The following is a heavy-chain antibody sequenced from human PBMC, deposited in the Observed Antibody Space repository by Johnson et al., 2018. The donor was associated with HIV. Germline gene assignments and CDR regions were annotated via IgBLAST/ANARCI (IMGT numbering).Heavy chain of an antibody. CDR2: ISGNGGST. J-gene: IGHJ3*02. V-gene: IGHV3-64*01. Sequence: VQLVESGGGVVQPGRSLRLSCAASGFTFSSYWMHWVRQAPGKGLEYVSAISGNGGSTYYANSVKGRFTISRDNSKNTLYLQMGSLRAEDMGVYYCARLRSPDAFDIWGQGTMVTVSS. CDR1: GFTFSSYW. CDR3: ARLRSPDAFDI. D-gene: IGHD2-15*01.